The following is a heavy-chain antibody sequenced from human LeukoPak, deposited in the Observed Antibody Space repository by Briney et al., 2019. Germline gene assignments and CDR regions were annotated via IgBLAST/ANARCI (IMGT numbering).Heavy chain of an antibody. V-gene: IGHV3-7*01. CDR1: GFTFSSYW. CDR3: ARDSGTSEYYGLVFY. CDR2: IKEDGSEK. J-gene: IGHJ4*02. Sequence: GGSLRLSCAASGFTFSSYWMSWVRQAPGKGLDWVANIKEDGSEKYYVDSVRGRFTISRDNAKNSLYLQMNSLRAEDTGVYYCARDSGTSEYYGLVFYWGQGILVTVSS. D-gene: IGHD2-2*01.